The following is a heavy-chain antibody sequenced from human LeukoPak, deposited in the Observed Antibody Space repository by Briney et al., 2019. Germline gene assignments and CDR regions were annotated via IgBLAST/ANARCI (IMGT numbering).Heavy chain of an antibody. D-gene: IGHD1-26*01. CDR2: IYTSGST. J-gene: IGHJ5*02. Sequence: KASETLSLTCTVSGGSISSYYWSWIRQPAGKGLEWIGRIYTSGSTNYNPSLKSRVTMSVDTSKNQFSLKLSSVTAADTAVYYCVRSQGDIVGAPANWFDPWGQGTLVTVSS. V-gene: IGHV4-4*07. CDR3: VRSQGDIVGAPANWFDP. CDR1: GGSISSYY.